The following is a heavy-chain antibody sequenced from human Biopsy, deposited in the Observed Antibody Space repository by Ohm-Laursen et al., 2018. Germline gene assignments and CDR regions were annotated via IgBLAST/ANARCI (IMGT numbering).Heavy chain of an antibody. V-gene: IGHV3-48*01. J-gene: IGHJ6*02. CDR2: ISRSSSTI. Sequence: SLRLSCSASGFTVYNNYMNWVRQAPGKGLEWVSYISRSSSTIRYTDSVKGRFTISRDNAKNSLYLQMNSLRAEDTAVYYCAGVRGDYYYGMDVWGQGTTVTVPS. CDR1: GFTVYNNY. D-gene: IGHD3-16*01. CDR3: AGVRGDYYYGMDV.